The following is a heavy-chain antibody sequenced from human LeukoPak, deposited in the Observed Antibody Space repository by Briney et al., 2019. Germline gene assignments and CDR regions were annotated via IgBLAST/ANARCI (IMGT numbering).Heavy chain of an antibody. CDR1: GGSISSYY. Sequence: PSETLSLTCTVSGGSISSYYWSWIRQPPGKGLEWSGYIYYSGSTNYNPSLKSRVTISVDTSKNQFSLKLSSVTAADTAVYYCARGTAWGFDYWGQGTLVTVSS. V-gene: IGHV4-59*01. CDR2: IYYSGST. J-gene: IGHJ4*02. CDR3: ARGTAWGFDY. D-gene: IGHD1-1*01.